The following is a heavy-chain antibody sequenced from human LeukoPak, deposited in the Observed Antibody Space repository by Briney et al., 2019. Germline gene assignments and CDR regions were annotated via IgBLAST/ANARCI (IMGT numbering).Heavy chain of an antibody. CDR3: ARRTPVTPNSFDS. V-gene: IGHV4-59*08. CDR1: GGSISSYY. D-gene: IGHD4-17*01. Sequence: PSEPLSLTCTVSGGSISSYYWSWLRQPPGKGLEWIGYVYYSGNTNYNPSLKSRVTISLDTSKNQFSLKMTSVTAADTAVYYCARRTPVTPNSFDSWGQGTLVTVSS. J-gene: IGHJ5*01. CDR2: VYYSGNT.